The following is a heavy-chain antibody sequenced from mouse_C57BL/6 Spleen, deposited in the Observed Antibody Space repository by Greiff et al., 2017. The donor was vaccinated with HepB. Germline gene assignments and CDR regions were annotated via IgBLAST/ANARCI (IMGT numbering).Heavy chain of an antibody. D-gene: IGHD1-1*01. CDR1: GYSFTDYN. CDR3: ARTTTVVDAYYFDY. CDR2: INPNYGTT. Sequence: EVQLVESGPELVKPGASVKISCKASGYSFTDYNMNWVKQSNGKSLEWIGVINPNYGTTSYNQKFKGKATLTVDQSSSTAYMQLNSLTSEDSAVYYCARTTTVVDAYYFDYWGQGTTLTVSS. V-gene: IGHV1-39*01. J-gene: IGHJ2*01.